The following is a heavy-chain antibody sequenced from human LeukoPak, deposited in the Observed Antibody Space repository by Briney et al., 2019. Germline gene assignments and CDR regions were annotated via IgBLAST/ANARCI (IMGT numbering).Heavy chain of an antibody. CDR1: GYNFINYG. Sequence: ASVKVSCKASGYNFINYGITWVRQAPGQGLEWMGWINSNNGKTEYTQMLQGRVTMTTDTATSTVYMELRSLRSDDTAVYYCARKGSPVAGKWNWFDPWGQGTLVIVSS. J-gene: IGHJ5*02. V-gene: IGHV1-18*01. CDR2: INSNNGKT. CDR3: ARKGSPVAGKWNWFDP. D-gene: IGHD6-19*01.